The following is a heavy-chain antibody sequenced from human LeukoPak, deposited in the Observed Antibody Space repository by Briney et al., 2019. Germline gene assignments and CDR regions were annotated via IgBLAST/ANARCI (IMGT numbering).Heavy chain of an antibody. D-gene: IGHD6-19*01. Sequence: SVKVSCKASGGTFSSYAISWVRQAPGQGLEWMGGIIPIFGTANYAQKFQGRVTITADESTSTAYMELSSLRSEDTAVYYCARDFYSSGWSTGGWGQGTLVTVSS. CDR1: GGTFSSYA. J-gene: IGHJ4*02. CDR3: ARDFYSSGWSTGG. V-gene: IGHV1-69*13. CDR2: IIPIFGTA.